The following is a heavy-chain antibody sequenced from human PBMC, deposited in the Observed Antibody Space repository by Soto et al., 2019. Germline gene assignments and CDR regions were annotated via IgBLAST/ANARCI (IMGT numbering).Heavy chain of an antibody. V-gene: IGHV3-53*01. J-gene: IGHJ4*02. CDR1: GFTVSANY. D-gene: IGHD3-22*01. CDR2: IYSGGTT. Sequence: GGSLRLSCAASGFTVSANYMTWVRQAPGKGLEWVSVIYSGGTTYYADSVRGRFTISRDNSKNMLSLQMNRLRAEDTAIYYCVIVASDYDGSGFFLHWCQGILVTV. CDR3: VIVASDYDGSGFFLH.